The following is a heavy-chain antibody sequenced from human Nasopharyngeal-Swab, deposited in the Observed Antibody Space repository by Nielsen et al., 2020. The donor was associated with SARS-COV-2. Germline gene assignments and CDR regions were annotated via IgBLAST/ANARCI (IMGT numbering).Heavy chain of an antibody. CDR1: GFTFSDYY. CDR3: ARDKLGGGLGYYYGMDV. V-gene: IGHV3-11*06. J-gene: IGHJ6*02. Sequence: GGSLRLSCAASGFTFSDYYMSWIRQAPGKGLEWVSYISSSSSYTNYADSVKGRFTISRDNAKNSLYLQMNSLRAEDTAVYYCARDKLGGGLGYYYGMDVWGQGTTVTVSS. D-gene: IGHD1-26*01. CDR2: ISSSSSYT.